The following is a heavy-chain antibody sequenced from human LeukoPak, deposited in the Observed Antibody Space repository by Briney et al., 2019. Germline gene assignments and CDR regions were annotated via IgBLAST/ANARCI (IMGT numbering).Heavy chain of an antibody. Sequence: GGSLRLSCAASGFTFTNYAMHWVRQAPGKGLEWVSSISSSSSYIYYADSVKGRFTISRDNAKNSLYLQMNSLRAEDTAVYYCASYYYDSSGYYGNWFDPWGQGTLVTVSS. CDR2: ISSSSSYI. CDR1: GFTFTNYA. CDR3: ASYYYDSSGYYGNWFDP. D-gene: IGHD3-22*01. V-gene: IGHV3-21*01. J-gene: IGHJ5*02.